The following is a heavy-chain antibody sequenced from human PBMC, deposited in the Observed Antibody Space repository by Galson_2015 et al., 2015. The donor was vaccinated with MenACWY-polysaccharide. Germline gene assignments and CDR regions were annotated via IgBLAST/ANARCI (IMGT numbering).Heavy chain of an antibody. CDR1: EFTFSGYW. J-gene: IGHJ4*02. CDR2: INGAGSTT. Sequence: SLRLSCAASEFTFSGYWMHWVRQAPGKGLVWVSRINGAGSTTSCADSVKGRFTISRDNAQRMLYLQMNSLRAEDTAVYYCARGGDGYGNFDYWGQGILVTVSS. D-gene: IGHD5-24*01. V-gene: IGHV3-74*01. CDR3: ARGGDGYGNFDY.